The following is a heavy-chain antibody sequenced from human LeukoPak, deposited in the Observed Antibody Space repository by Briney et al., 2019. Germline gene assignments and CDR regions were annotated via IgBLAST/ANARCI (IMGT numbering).Heavy chain of an antibody. D-gene: IGHD4-17*01. J-gene: IGHJ4*02. CDR2: ISTSGSTI. CDR3: ARDGYGDYKYYFDY. Sequence: GGSLRLSCAASGFTFSGYSMNWVRQAPGKGLEWVSYISTSGSTIYYADSVKGRFTISRDNAKNSLYLQMNSLRAEDTAVYYCARDGYGDYKYYFDYWGQGTLVTVSS. CDR1: GFTFSGYS. V-gene: IGHV3-48*04.